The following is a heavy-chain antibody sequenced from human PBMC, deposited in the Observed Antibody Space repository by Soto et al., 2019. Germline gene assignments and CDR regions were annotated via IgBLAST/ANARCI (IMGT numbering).Heavy chain of an antibody. J-gene: IGHJ6*03. CDR2: ISGSGGTT. Sequence: GGSLRLSCAASGFTFSSYAMSWVRQAPGKGLEWVSAISGSGGTTFYAGSVKGRFPISRDNSKNTPYLQMNSLRAEDTAVYYCALRYCSRTTCPPLNSYFYMDVWGKGTTVTVSS. CDR3: ALRYCSRTTCPPLNSYFYMDV. CDR1: GFTFSSYA. V-gene: IGHV3-23*01. D-gene: IGHD2-2*01.